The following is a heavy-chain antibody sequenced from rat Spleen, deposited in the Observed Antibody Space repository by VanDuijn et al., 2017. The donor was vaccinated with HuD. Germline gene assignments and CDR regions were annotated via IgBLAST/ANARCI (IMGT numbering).Heavy chain of an antibody. V-gene: IGHV2-1*01. Sequence: QVQLKESGPGLVQPSQTLSLTCTVSGFSLTSNSVSWVRQPPGKGLEWMGGIWSGGSTDYNSALKSRLSISRDTSKNQVFLKMNSLQSEDTTTYYCARDLDGYFDYWGQGVMVTVSS. D-gene: IGHD1-12*03. J-gene: IGHJ2*01. CDR3: ARDLDGYFDY. CDR1: GFSLTSNS. CDR2: IWSGGST.